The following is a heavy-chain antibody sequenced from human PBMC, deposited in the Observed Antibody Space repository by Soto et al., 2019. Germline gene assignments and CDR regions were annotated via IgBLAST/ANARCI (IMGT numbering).Heavy chain of an antibody. V-gene: IGHV1-2*02. CDR1: GYTFTGYY. D-gene: IGHD6-13*01. J-gene: IGHJ6*02. CDR3: AIASIAAAGTHPYYYCCCGMDV. CDR2: MNPNSGGT. Sequence: ASVKVSCKASGYTFTGYYMHRVREAPGQGLEWMGWMNPNSGGTNYAQKFQGRVTMTRDTSISTAYMELSRLRSDDTAVYYCAIASIAAAGTHPYYYCCCGMDVWGQGTTVTVSS.